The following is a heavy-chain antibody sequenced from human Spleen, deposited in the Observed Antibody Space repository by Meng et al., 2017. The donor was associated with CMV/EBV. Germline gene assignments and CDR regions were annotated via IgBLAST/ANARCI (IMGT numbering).Heavy chain of an antibody. CDR3: ARDLVGEGGYYYYGMDV. J-gene: IGHJ6*02. D-gene: IGHD6-6*01. V-gene: IGHV3-21*01. Sequence: GGSLRLSCTASGLTFSSYAMHWVRQAPGKGLEWVSSISSSSSYIYYADSVKGRFTISRDNAKNSLYLQMNSLRAEDTAVYYCARDLVGEGGYYYYGMDVWGQGTTVTVSS. CDR2: ISSSSSYI. CDR1: GLTFSSYA.